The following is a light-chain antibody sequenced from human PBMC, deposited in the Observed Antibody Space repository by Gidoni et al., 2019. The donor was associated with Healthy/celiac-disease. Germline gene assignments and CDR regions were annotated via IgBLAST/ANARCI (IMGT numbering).Light chain of an antibody. CDR2: GAS. CDR3: QQYDSSPGT. J-gene: IGKJ4*01. Sequence: EIGSTQSPGTLYLAPGERATLSCRSSQSVSSCYLAWYQQKPGQAPRLLIYGASSRATGIPDRFSGSGSGTDFTLTISRLEPEDFAMYYCQQYDSSPGTFGGEAKVEIK. V-gene: IGKV3-20*01. CDR1: QSVSSCY.